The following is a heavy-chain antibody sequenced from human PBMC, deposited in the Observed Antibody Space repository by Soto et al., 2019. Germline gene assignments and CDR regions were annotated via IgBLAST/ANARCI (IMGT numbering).Heavy chain of an antibody. Sequence: AASVKVSCKASGYTFSSYSIHWVRQAPGQRLEWLGWINAGNGNTKYSQKFQDRVTITRDTFATTAYMELSSLTSEDTAVYYCARDLDGIGWYDWFDPWGQGTLVTVSS. CDR3: ARDLDGIGWYDWFDP. V-gene: IGHV1-3*01. CDR2: INAGNGNT. D-gene: IGHD6-19*01. CDR1: GYTFSSYS. J-gene: IGHJ5*02.